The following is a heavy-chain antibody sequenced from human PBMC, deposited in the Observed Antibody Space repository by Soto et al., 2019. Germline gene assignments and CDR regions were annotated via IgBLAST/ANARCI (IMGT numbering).Heavy chain of an antibody. CDR2: ISGSGGST. D-gene: IGHD4-17*01. CDR3: AKGMYDYGDYFDS. J-gene: IGHJ4*02. V-gene: IGHV3-23*01. CDR1: GFTFYNYD. Sequence: EVQLLESGGGLVQPGGSLRLSCAASGFTFYNYDMNWVRQAPGKGLEWVSGISGSGGSTSYADSVNGRFTISKHNSKNTVYLQMSSLRAEDTAVYYCAKGMYDYGDYFDSWGRGPLVTVSS.